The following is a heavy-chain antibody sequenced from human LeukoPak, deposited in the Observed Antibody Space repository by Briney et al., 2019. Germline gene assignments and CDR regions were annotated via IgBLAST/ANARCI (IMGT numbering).Heavy chain of an antibody. CDR1: GYTLTELS. CDR3: ATTYYYDSSGPDYFDY. CDR2: FDPEDGET. V-gene: IGHV1-24*01. Sequence: ASVTVSCKVSGYTLTELSMHWVRQAPGKGLEWMGGFDPEDGETIYAQKFQGRVTMTEDTSTDTAYMELSSLRSEDTAVYYCATTYYYDSSGPDYFDYWGQGTLVTISS. J-gene: IGHJ4*02. D-gene: IGHD3-22*01.